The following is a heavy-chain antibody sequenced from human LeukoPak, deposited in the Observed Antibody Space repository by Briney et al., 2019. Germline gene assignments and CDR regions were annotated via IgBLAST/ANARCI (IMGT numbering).Heavy chain of an antibody. J-gene: IGHJ3*02. Sequence: SETLSLTCTVSGGSIGGYYWSWIRQPPGKRLEWIGYIYTTGRTNYNPSLKSRVTISVDTSKNQFSLKLNSVTAADTAVYYCAKILGSGVWYGFDIWGQGTMVTVSS. CDR3: AKILGSGVWYGFDI. V-gene: IGHV4-4*09. CDR2: IYTTGRT. D-gene: IGHD2-21*01. CDR1: GGSIGGYY.